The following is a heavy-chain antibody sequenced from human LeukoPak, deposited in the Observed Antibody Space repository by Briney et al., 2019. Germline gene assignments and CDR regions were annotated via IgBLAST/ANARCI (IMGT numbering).Heavy chain of an antibody. CDR2: IYYSGST. J-gene: IGHJ6*03. CDR3: ARFEWELRYGGYYYMDV. D-gene: IGHD1-26*01. V-gene: IGHV4-59*08. Sequence: SETLSLTCTVSGGSISSYYWSWIRQPPGKGLEWIGYIYYSGSTNYNPSLKSRVTISVDTSKNQFSLKLSSVTAADTAVYYCARFEWELRYGGYYYMDVWGKGTTVTVSS. CDR1: GGSISSYY.